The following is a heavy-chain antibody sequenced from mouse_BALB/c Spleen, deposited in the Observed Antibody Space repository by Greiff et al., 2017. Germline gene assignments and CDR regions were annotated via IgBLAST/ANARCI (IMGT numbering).Heavy chain of an antibody. D-gene: IGHD2-12*01. Sequence: QVQLQQSGAELAKPGASVKISCKASGYTFTNYWLGWVKQRPGHGLEWIGDIYPGGGYTNYNEKFKGKATLTADTSSSTAYMQLSSLTSEDSAVYFCARGDYSQGYYFDYWGQGTTLTVSS. J-gene: IGHJ2*01. CDR3: ARGDYSQGYYFDY. CDR1: GYTFTNYW. V-gene: IGHV1-63*02. CDR2: IYPGGGYT.